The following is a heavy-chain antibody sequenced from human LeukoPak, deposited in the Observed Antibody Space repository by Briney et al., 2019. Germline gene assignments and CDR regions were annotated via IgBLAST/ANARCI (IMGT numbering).Heavy chain of an antibody. Sequence: GGSLRLSCAASGFTFNGYGMHWVRRAPGKGLEWVAFIRYDGNTKYYTDSVKGRFTSSRDNSKNTLYLQVNRLRVEDTAVYYCARGLSGYASSLGYWGQGTLVTVSS. CDR2: IRYDGNTK. J-gene: IGHJ4*02. D-gene: IGHD6-6*01. V-gene: IGHV3-30*02. CDR3: ARGLSGYASSLGY. CDR1: GFTFNGYG.